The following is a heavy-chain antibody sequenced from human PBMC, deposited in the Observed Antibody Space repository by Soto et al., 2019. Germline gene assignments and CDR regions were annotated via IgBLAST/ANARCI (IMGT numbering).Heavy chain of an antibody. CDR3: AAQAEGGYTYGY. J-gene: IGHJ4*02. CDR1: GYTFTSYA. V-gene: IGHV1-3*01. Sequence: QVQLVQSGAEVKKPGASVKVSCKASGYTFTSYAMHWVRQAPGQRLEWMGWINAGNGNTKYSQKFQGRVTITRDTSASTAYMELSSLRSEDTAVYYCAAQAEGGYTYGYWGQGPLVTVSS. CDR2: INAGNGNT. D-gene: IGHD5-12*01.